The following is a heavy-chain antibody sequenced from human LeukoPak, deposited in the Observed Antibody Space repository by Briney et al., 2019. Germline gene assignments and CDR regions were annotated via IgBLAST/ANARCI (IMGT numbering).Heavy chain of an antibody. Sequence: GGSLRLSCAASGFTFSNFEMNWVRQIPGKGLEWLSFITRSSRIIYYADSVKGRSTISRDNANNSLHLQMNSLRVEDTGIYFCARGSTFGGVISDFWGQGTLVTVSS. CDR3: ARGSTFGGVISDF. J-gene: IGHJ4*02. D-gene: IGHD3-16*02. CDR1: GFTFSNFE. V-gene: IGHV3-48*03. CDR2: ITRSSRII.